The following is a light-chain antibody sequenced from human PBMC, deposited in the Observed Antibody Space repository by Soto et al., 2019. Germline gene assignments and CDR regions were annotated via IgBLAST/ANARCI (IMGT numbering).Light chain of an antibody. J-gene: IGKJ5*01. CDR1: QNIDSRY. CDR3: HQYGTSPQT. Sequence: EIVLTQSPGTLSVSPGERATLSCRASQNIDSRYLAWYQQKPGQAPRLLIYGASSRATGIPDRFSGSGSGTDFTLTISRLEPEDFAVYYCHQYGTSPQTFGQGTRLEIK. CDR2: GAS. V-gene: IGKV3-20*01.